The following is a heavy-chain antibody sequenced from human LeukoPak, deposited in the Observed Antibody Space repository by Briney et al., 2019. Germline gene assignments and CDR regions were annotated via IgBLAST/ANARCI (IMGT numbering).Heavy chain of an antibody. CDR3: ASPSYQLLPYYYYGMDV. CDR2: INPNSGGT. D-gene: IGHD2-2*01. J-gene: IGHJ6*02. V-gene: IGHV1-2*02. CDR1: GYTFTGFY. Sequence: RASVKVSCKASGYTFTGFYMHWVRQAPGQGLEWMGWINPNSGGTNYAQKFQGRVTMTRDTSTSTAYMELSRLRSDDTAVYYCASPSYQLLPYYYYGMDVWGQGTTVTVSS.